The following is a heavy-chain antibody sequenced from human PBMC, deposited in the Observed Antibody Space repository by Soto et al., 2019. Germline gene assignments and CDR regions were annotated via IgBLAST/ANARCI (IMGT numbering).Heavy chain of an antibody. V-gene: IGHV3-23*01. CDR3: AIEAPNITILDYYHYGMDA. D-gene: IGHD3-3*01. J-gene: IGHJ6*02. Sequence: GGSLRLSCAASGFTFSSYAMSWVRQAPGKGLEWVSAISGSGGSTYYADSVKGRFTISRDNSKNTLYLQMNSLRAEDTAVYYCAIEAPNITILDYYHYGMDAWGQGTTVTVSS. CDR2: ISGSGGST. CDR1: GFTFSSYA.